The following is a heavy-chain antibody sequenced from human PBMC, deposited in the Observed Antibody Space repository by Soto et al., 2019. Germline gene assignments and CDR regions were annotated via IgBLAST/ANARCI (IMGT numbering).Heavy chain of an antibody. J-gene: IGHJ4*02. CDR2: ISGSGDTT. V-gene: IGHV3-23*01. CDR3: AKGRSSNWLYYFDY. CDR1: GFTFSSYT. Sequence: AGGSLRLSCAASGFTFSSYTLSWVRQAPGKGLEWVSGISGSGDTTYSAESVKGRFTISRDNSKNMVFLEMNSLRAEDTAVYYCAKGRSSNWLYYFDYWGQGTLVTVSS. D-gene: IGHD4-4*01.